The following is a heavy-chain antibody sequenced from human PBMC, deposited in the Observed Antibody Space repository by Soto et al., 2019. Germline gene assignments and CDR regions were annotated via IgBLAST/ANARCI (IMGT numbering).Heavy chain of an antibody. J-gene: IGHJ4*02. CDR1: RYSINSNYE. Sequence: SVTLSLPCDVSRYSINSNYEWSSVRQPPGGRLEWIGELYQGGTTNYTPSLETRATFSVDISKTQFFLNLSSVTAADTAVYYCTKNSAYALDYWGQGTLVT. D-gene: IGHD5-12*01. CDR3: TKNSAYALDY. CDR2: LYQGGTT. V-gene: IGHV4-4*02.